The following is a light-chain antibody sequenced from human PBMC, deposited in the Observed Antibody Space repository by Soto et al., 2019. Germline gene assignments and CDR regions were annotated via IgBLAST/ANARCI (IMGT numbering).Light chain of an antibody. CDR2: DAS. J-gene: IGKJ1*01. CDR1: QDISTY. V-gene: IGKV1-33*01. Sequence: DIQMTQSPPSLSASVGDRVTITCQASQDISTYLNWYQQKPGKAPKLLIYDASNLETGVPSRFSGSGSGTDFTFTINSLQPEDIATYHCQQYEKLPWTFGQGTKVAIK. CDR3: QQYEKLPWT.